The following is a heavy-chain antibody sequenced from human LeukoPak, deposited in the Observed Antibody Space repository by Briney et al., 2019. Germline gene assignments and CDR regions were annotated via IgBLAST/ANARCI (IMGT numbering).Heavy chain of an antibody. CDR3: ARTLRDGGISP. CDR2: IYYSGST. D-gene: IGHD4-23*01. Sequence: KASETLSLTCTVSGGSISSYYWSWIRQPPGKGLEWIGYIYYSGSTNYNPSLKSRVTISVDTSKNQFSLKLSSVTAADTAVYYCARTLRDGGISPWGQGTLVTVSS. CDR1: GGSISSYY. V-gene: IGHV4-59*12. J-gene: IGHJ5*02.